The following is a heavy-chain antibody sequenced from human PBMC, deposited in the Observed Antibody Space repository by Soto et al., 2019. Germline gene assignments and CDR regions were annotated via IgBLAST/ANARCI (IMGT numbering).Heavy chain of an antibody. V-gene: IGHV3-74*01. CDR3: ARAIAVAGTGGYY. CDR2: INTDGSST. J-gene: IGHJ4*02. D-gene: IGHD6-19*01. Sequence: GGSLXLSCAASGFTFSSYWMHWVRQAPGKGLVWVSRINTDGSSTSYADSVKGRFTISRDNAKNTLYLQMNSLRAEDTAVYYCARAIAVAGTGGYYWGQGTLVTVSS. CDR1: GFTFSSYW.